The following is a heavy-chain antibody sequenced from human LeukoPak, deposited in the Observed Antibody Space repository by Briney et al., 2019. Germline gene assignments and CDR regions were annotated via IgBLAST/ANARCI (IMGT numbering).Heavy chain of an antibody. V-gene: IGHV4-34*01. J-gene: IGHJ4*02. D-gene: IGHD2-15*01. CDR1: GGSFSGYY. CDR2: INHSGST. CDR3: ARQTTHYIPY. Sequence: SETLSLTCAVYGGSFSGYYWSWIRQPPGKGLEWIGEINHSGSTNYNPSLKSRVTISVDTSKNQFSLKLSSVTAADTAIYYCARQTTHYIPYWGQGTLVTVSS.